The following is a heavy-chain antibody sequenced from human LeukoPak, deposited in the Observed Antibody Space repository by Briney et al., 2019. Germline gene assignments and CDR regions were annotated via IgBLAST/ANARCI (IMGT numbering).Heavy chain of an antibody. CDR2: INPKSGGT. Sequence: ASVKVSCKASGYTFTGYYMHWVRQAPGQGLEWMGWINPKSGGTNYAQKFQGRVTMTRNTSISTAYMELSSLRSEDTAVYYCARVARAHMVRGVIKYYFDYWGQGTLVTVSS. CDR3: ARVARAHMVRGVIKYYFDY. D-gene: IGHD3-10*01. V-gene: IGHV1-2*02. CDR1: GYTFTGYY. J-gene: IGHJ4*02.